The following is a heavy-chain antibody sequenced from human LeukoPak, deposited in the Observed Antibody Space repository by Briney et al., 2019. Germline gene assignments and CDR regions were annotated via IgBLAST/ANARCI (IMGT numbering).Heavy chain of an antibody. CDR3: ARGLHVGETLPYYF. Sequence: SETLSLTCAVSGGSISSGTYSWSWIRQPPGKGLEWIGYIYYSGTTYYNPSLKSRVTISVDPSKNQFSVKVSSVTGADTAMYYCARGLHVGETLPYYFWSRGTLVTVSS. CDR1: GGSISSGTYS. J-gene: IGHJ4*02. V-gene: IGHV4-30-4*07. CDR2: IYYSGTT. D-gene: IGHD3-16*01.